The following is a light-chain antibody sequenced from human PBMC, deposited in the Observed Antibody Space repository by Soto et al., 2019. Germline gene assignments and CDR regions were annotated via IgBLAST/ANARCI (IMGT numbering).Light chain of an antibody. CDR2: DVS. V-gene: IGLV2-14*01. Sequence: QCALTQPASVSGSPGQSITISCTGTSSDVGGYNYVSWYQQHPGKAPKLMIYDVSNRPSGVSNRFSGSKSGNTASLTISGLQAEDEADYYCSSYTSSSTHYVFGTGT. CDR3: SSYTSSSTHYV. CDR1: SSDVGGYNY. J-gene: IGLJ1*01.